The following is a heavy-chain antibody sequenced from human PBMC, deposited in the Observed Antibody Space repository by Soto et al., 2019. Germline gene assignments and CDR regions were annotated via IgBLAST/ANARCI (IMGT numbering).Heavy chain of an antibody. Sequence: QVQLQESGPGLVKPSEILSLTCSVSAGSISSYYWSWIRQPPGKGLEWIGHIYYSGSTNYNPSLKSRVTISVDTSKTQFSLKLSSVTAADTAMYYCASRAFSYGFFDSWGQGALVTVS. CDR1: AGSISSYY. CDR3: ASRAFSYGFFDS. V-gene: IGHV4-59*08. D-gene: IGHD5-18*01. CDR2: IYYSGST. J-gene: IGHJ4*02.